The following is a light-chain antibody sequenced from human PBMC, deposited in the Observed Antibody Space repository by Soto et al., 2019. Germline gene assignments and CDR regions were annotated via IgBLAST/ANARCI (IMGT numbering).Light chain of an antibody. Sequence: QSALTQPASVSGSPGQSITISCTGTSSDVGYYTFVSWYQQHPSKAPRLMIYGDRDRASGVSNRFSGSKSGNTASLTVSGLQTDDEADYYCCSFTNSNTWVFGSGTQLTVL. V-gene: IGLV2-14*02. J-gene: IGLJ6*01. CDR2: GDR. CDR1: SSDVGYYTF. CDR3: CSFTNSNTWV.